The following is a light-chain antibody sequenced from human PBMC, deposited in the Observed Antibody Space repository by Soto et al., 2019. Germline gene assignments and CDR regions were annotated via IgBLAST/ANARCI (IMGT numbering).Light chain of an antibody. CDR1: QSVSSSY. V-gene: IGKV3-20*01. Sequence: EIVLTQSPGTLSLSPGERATLSCRASQSVSSSYLVWYQQKPGQAPRILIYGASSRATGIPGRFTGSGSGTDFTLTISRLEPEDFAVYYCQQYSNSPLTFGGGTKVKIK. J-gene: IGKJ4*01. CDR2: GAS. CDR3: QQYSNSPLT.